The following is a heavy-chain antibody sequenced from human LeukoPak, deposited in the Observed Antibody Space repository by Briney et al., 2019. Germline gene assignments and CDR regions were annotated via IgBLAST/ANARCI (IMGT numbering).Heavy chain of an antibody. D-gene: IGHD4-17*01. V-gene: IGHV3-7*01. CDR1: GFIFNNYW. CDR2: INEDGAEK. J-gene: IGHJ4*02. CDR3: ARILRNYGDYRDYFDY. Sequence: GGSLRLSCAASGFIFNNYWMSWVRQAPGKGLEWVAHINEDGAEKFYVDSVKGRFTISRDTAKNSLYLQMNSLRVEDTAVYYCARILRNYGDYRDYFDYWGQGTLVTVSS.